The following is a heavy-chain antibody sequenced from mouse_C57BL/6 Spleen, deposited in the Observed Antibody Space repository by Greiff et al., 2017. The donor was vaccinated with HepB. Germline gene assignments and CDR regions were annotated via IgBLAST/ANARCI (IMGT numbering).Heavy chain of an antibody. CDR3: ARSYSKVYYAMDY. CDR1: GFTFSDYG. V-gene: IGHV5-17*01. J-gene: IGHJ4*01. D-gene: IGHD2-5*01. Sequence: EVMLVESGGGLVKPGGSLKLSCAASGFTFSDYGMHWVRQAPEKGLEWVAYISSGSSTIYYADTVKGRFTISRDNAKNTLCLQMTSLRSEDTAMYYCARSYSKVYYAMDYWGQGTSVTVSS. CDR2: ISSGSSTI.